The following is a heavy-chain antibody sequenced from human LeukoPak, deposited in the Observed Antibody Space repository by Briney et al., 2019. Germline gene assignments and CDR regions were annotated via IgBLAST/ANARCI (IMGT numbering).Heavy chain of an antibody. D-gene: IGHD1-1*01. Sequence: SETLSLTRTVSGGSISSSSYYWGWIRQPPGKGLEWIGSIYTSGSTNYNPSLKSRVTMSVDTSKNQFSLKLSSVTAADTAVYYCARNWKSWYFDYWGQGTLVTVSS. J-gene: IGHJ4*02. CDR3: ARNWKSWYFDY. CDR1: GGSISSSSYY. V-gene: IGHV4-39*07. CDR2: IYTSGST.